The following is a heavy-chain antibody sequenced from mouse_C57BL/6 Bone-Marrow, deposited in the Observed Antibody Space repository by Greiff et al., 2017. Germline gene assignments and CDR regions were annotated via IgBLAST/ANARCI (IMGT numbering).Heavy chain of an antibody. CDR3: ARDGYYVWFAY. CDR1: GYTFTSYW. D-gene: IGHD2-3*01. J-gene: IGHJ3*01. V-gene: IGHV1-55*01. Sequence: QVQLQQPGAELVKPGASVKMSCKASGYTFTSYWITWVKQRPGQGLEWIGDIYPGSGSTNYNEKFKGKSTLTVDKSSSTAYMQLSSLTSEDSAVYYCARDGYYVWFAYWGQGTLVTVSA. CDR2: IYPGSGST.